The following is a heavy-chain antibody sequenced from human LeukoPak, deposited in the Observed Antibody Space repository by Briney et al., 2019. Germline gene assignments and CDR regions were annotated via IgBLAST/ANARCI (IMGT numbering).Heavy chain of an antibody. J-gene: IGHJ3*02. CDR1: GCSISSSSYY. CDR3: ACLTTADAFDI. Sequence: SETLSLTCTVSGCSISSSSYYWGWIRQPPGKGLEGIGSIYYSGSTYYNPSLKSRVTISVDTSKNQFSLKLSSVTAADTAVYYCACLTTADAFDIWGQGTMVTVSS. D-gene: IGHD3-22*01. CDR2: IYYSGST. V-gene: IGHV4-39*07.